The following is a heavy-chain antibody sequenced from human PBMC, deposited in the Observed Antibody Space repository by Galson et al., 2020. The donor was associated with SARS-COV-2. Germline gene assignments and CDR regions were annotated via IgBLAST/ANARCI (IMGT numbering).Heavy chain of an antibody. Sequence: SETLSLTCAVYAGSLSDYYWSWIRQPPGKGLEWVGAVYGSGTGTTNYNPALKNRVTISGDTSENKISLRLTSVTAADTAVYYCARGSGRYCNNPNCLSWFDTWGQGTLVTVSS. D-gene: IGHD2-2*01. CDR3: ARGSGRYCNNPNCLSWFDT. V-gene: IGHV4-34*01. CDR1: AGSLSDYY. CDR2: VYGSGTGTT. J-gene: IGHJ5*02.